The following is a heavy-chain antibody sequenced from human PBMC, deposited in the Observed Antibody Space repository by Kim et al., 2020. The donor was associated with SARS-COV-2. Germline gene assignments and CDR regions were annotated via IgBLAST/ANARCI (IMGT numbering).Heavy chain of an antibody. J-gene: IGHJ4*02. CDR3: ARVGDYYDSGGPL. Sequence: GGSLRLSCAASGFTFSSFWMHWVRQAPGKGLVWVSRTNSDGSSTSYVDSVKGRFTISRDNAKNTLYLQMNSLRAEDTAVYYCARVGDYYDSGGPLWGQGTLVTVSS. CDR2: TNSDGSST. V-gene: IGHV3-74*01. CDR1: GFTFSSFW. D-gene: IGHD3-22*01.